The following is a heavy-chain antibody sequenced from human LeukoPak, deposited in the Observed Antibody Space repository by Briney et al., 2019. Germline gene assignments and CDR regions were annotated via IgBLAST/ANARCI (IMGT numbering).Heavy chain of an antibody. CDR3: ARGGPYNY. CDR1: GGSFSGYY. D-gene: IGHD2-2*02. J-gene: IGHJ4*02. CDR2: INHSGST. V-gene: IGHV4-34*01. Sequence: SETLSLTCAVYGGSFSGYYWSWIRQPPGKGLEWIGEINHSGSTNYNPSLKSRVTISVDTSKNQFSLKLSSVTVADTAVYYCARGGPYNYWGQGTLVTVSS.